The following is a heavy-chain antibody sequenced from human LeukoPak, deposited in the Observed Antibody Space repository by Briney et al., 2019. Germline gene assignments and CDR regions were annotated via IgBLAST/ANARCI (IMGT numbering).Heavy chain of an antibody. V-gene: IGHV1-46*01. CDR3: ARALPHRRLMDTTMEQHWFDP. D-gene: IGHD5-18*01. CDR1: GYTFTSYY. J-gene: IGHJ5*02. Sequence: ASVKVSCKASGYTFTSYYIHWVRQAPGQGLEWMGIINPNVGTTSYAQKFQGRVTLTRDMSTSTDYLELSSLRSEDTAVYYCARALPHRRLMDTTMEQHWFDPWGQGTLVTVSS. CDR2: INPNVGTT.